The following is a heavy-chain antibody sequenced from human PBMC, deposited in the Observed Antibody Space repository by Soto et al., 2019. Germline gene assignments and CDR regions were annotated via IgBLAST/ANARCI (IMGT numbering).Heavy chain of an antibody. Sequence: LRLSCAASGFTFSSYGMHWVRQAPGKGLEWVAVISYDGSNKYYADSVKGRFTISRDNSKNTLYLQMNSLRSEDTAVYYCARDEQWLAYGMDVWGQGTTVTVSS. J-gene: IGHJ6*02. CDR2: ISYDGSNK. D-gene: IGHD6-19*01. V-gene: IGHV3-30*03. CDR3: ARDEQWLAYGMDV. CDR1: GFTFSSYG.